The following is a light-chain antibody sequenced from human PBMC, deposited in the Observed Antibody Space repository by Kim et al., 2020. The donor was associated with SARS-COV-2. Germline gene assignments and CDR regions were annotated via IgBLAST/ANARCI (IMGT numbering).Light chain of an antibody. CDR1: SSEFGDYNY. J-gene: IGLJ3*02. CDR3: SSFALSNIV. CDR2: EVN. Sequence: PVQSVTIACTGTSSEFGDYNYVSWYQLHPGTAPKRIIHEVNKRPSGVPDRFSGSKSGNTASLTVSGLQAEDEADYYCSSFALSNIVFGGGTQLTVL. V-gene: IGLV2-8*01.